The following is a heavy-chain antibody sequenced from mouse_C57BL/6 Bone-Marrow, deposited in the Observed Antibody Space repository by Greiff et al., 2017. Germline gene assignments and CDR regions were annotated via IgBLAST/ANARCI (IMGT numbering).Heavy chain of an antibody. V-gene: IGHV1-15*01. Sequence: VQLQQSGAELVRPGASVTLSCKASGYTFTDYEMHWVKQTPVHGLEWIGAIDPETGGTAYNQKFKGKAILTADKSSSTAYMELRSLTSEDSAVYYCTREWLDFDYWGQGTTLTVSS. CDR3: TREWLDFDY. CDR1: GYTFTDYE. J-gene: IGHJ2*01. CDR2: IDPETGGT. D-gene: IGHD2-2*01.